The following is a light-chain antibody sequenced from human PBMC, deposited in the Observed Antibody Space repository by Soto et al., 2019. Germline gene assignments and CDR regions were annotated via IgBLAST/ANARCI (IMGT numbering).Light chain of an antibody. J-gene: IGKJ5*01. CDR2: DAS. V-gene: IGKV1-33*01. CDR3: HPSSHLIT. Sequence: SAVCGVVRDSVSLSCKASQDISNYLNWYQQKLGKAPKLLIYDASNLETGVPSRFSGSGSGTDFTFTISSLQPEDIAPYYCHPSSHLITFPQGTRLEIK. CDR1: QDISNY.